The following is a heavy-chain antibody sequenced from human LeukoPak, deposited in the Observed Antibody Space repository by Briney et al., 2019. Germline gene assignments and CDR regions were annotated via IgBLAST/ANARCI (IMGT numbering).Heavy chain of an antibody. CDR3: ARVGPPRQQEYYYGMDV. CDR2: IWYDGSNK. CDR1: GFTFSGYG. D-gene: IGHD6-6*01. V-gene: IGHV3-33*01. Sequence: GGSLRLPCAASGFTFSGYGMHWVRQAPGKGLEWVAVIWYDGSNKYYADSVKGRFTISRDNSKNTLYLQMNSLRAEDTAVYYCARVGPPRQQEYYYGMDVWGQGTTVTVSS. J-gene: IGHJ6*02.